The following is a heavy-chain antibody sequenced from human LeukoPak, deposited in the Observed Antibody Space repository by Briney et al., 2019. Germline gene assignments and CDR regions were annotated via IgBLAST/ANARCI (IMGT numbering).Heavy chain of an antibody. D-gene: IGHD6-13*01. CDR3: ASRIAASATGRDAFDI. CDR2: INHRGSA. CDR1: GGSFSGYY. V-gene: IGHV4-34*01. Sequence: PSETLSLTCAVYGGSFSGYYWNWIRQPPGKGLEWIGEINHRGSASYNTSLKSRVTISVDTPKNQFSLKLTSVTAADTAVYYCASRIAASATGRDAFDIWGQGTMVTVSS. J-gene: IGHJ3*02.